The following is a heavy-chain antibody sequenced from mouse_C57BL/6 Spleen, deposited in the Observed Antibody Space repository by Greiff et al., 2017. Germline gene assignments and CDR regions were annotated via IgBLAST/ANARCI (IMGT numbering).Heavy chain of an antibody. CDR2: IWGDGGT. D-gene: IGHD2-4*01. J-gene: IGHJ1*03. Sequence: QVQLQQSGPGLVAPSQSLSITCTVSGFSLTSYGVSWVRQPPGTGLEWLGVIWGDGGTNYHSALLSRLSISKDNSKSQVFLKLNSQQTDDTATYYCAKPNQIYYDHWYFDVWGTGTTVTVAS. CDR3: AKPNQIYYDHWYFDV. V-gene: IGHV2-3*01. CDR1: GFSLTSYG.